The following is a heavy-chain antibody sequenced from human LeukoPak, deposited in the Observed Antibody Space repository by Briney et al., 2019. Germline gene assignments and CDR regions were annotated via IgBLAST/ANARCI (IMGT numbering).Heavy chain of an antibody. J-gene: IGHJ4*02. CDR3: ARVSRVLGTSTLDN. CDR1: GFTVSSNY. CDR2: IYTGGST. V-gene: IGHV3-66*01. Sequence: GGSLGLSCAASGFTVSSNYMSWVRQAPGKGLEWVSVIYTGGSTYFTDSVNGRFTISRDYSKNTLYLEMNSLRVEDTAVYYCARVSRVLGTSTLDNWGQGTLVTVSS. D-gene: IGHD2-15*01.